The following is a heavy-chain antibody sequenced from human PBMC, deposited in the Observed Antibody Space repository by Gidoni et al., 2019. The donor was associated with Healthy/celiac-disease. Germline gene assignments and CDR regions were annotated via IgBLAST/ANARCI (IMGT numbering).Heavy chain of an antibody. CDR1: GFTFISYS. V-gene: IGHV3-21*01. J-gene: IGHJ6*02. D-gene: IGHD2-2*01. CDR2: ISSSSSYI. Sequence: EVQLVESGGGLVKPGGSLRLSCAASGFTFISYSLNWVRQDPGKGLEWVSSISSSSSYIYYADSVKGRFTISRDNAKNSLYLQMNSLRAEDTAVYYCARDPSKDIVVVPATYGMDVWGQGTTVTVSS. CDR3: ARDPSKDIVVVPATYGMDV.